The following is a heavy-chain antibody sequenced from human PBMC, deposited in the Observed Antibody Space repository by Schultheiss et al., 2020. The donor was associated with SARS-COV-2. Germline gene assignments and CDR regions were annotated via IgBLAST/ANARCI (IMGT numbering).Heavy chain of an antibody. CDR3: ARGGYDFWSGFTFADY. Sequence: ASVKVSCKASGYTFTGYYMHWVRQAPGQGLEWMGWINPNSGGTNYAQKFQGRVTMTEDTSTDTAYMELSSLRSEDTAVYYCARGGYDFWSGFTFADYWGQGTLVTV. CDR1: GYTFTGYY. J-gene: IGHJ4*02. D-gene: IGHD3-3*01. CDR2: INPNSGGT. V-gene: IGHV1-2*02.